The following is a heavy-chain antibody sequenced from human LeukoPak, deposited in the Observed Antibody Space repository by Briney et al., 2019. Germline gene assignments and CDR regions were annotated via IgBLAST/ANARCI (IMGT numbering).Heavy chain of an antibody. Sequence: GESLKISCKGSGYSFTSYWISWVRQMPGKGLEWMGRIDPSGSYTNYSPSFQGHVTISADKSISTAYLQWSSLKASDTAMYYCARQTKDSDAFDIWGQGTMVTVSS. D-gene: IGHD2-15*01. CDR2: IDPSGSYT. J-gene: IGHJ3*02. CDR1: GYSFTSYW. CDR3: ARQTKDSDAFDI. V-gene: IGHV5-10-1*01.